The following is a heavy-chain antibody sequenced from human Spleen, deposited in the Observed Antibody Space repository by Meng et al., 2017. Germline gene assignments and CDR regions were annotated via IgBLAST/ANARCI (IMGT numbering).Heavy chain of an antibody. CDR1: GYSFTAYY. D-gene: IGHD1-26*01. CDR2: ISAYNGNT. J-gene: IGHJ4*02. Sequence: ASVKVSCKASGYSFTAYYMHWVRQAPGQGLEWMGWISAYNGNTNYAQKLQGRVTMTTDTSTSTAYMELRSLRSDDTAVYYCARDFGVGATSFLDYWGQGTLVTVSS. V-gene: IGHV1-18*04. CDR3: ARDFGVGATSFLDY.